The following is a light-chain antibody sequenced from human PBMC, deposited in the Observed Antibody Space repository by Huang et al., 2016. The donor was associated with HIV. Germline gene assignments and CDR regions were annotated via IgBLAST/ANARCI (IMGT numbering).Light chain of an antibody. V-gene: IGKV3-15*01. J-gene: IGKJ1*01. Sequence: ATLSCRASQSVSRSLAWYQQKPGQAPRLLIYGASTRATGIPVRFCGSGSGTEFTPTISSLQSEDFALYYCQQYNNWPPWTFGQGTKVEIK. CDR3: QQYNNWPPWT. CDR2: GAS. CDR1: QSVSRS.